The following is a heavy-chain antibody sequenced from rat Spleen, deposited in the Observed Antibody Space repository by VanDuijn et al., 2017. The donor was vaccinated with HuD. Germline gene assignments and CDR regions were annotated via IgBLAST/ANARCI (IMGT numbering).Heavy chain of an antibody. CDR3: AKTTVAYYYVMDA. J-gene: IGHJ4*01. CDR2: INSAGST. CDR1: GYSITSSYR. D-gene: IGHD1-3*01. Sequence: EVQLQESGPGLVKPSQSLSLTCSVTGYSITSSYRWNWLRKFPGNKLEWMGYINSAGSTNNNPSLKSRISITRDTSKNQFFLQVNSVTTEDTATYYCAKTTVAYYYVMDAWGQGASVTFSS. V-gene: IGHV3-3*01.